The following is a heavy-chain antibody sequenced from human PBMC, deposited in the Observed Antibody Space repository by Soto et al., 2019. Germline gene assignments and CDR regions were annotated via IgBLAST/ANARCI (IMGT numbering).Heavy chain of an antibody. J-gene: IGHJ6*02. CDR1: GGSVSSGSYY. Sequence: QVQLQESGPGLVKPSETLSLTCTVSGGSVSSGSYYWSWIRQPPGKGLEWIGYISYSGSTNYNPSLKGRXTXSXXTSKNQFSLKLSSVTAADTAVYYCAREPTTVTNYYYYALDVWGQGTTVTVSS. D-gene: IGHD4-17*01. CDR3: AREPTTVTNYYYYALDV. CDR2: ISYSGST. V-gene: IGHV4-61*01.